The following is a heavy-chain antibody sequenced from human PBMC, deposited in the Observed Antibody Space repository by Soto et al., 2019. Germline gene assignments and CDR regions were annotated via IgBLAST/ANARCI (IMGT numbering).Heavy chain of an antibody. CDR2: INPNSGGT. Sequence: ASVKVSCKASGYTFTGYYMHWVRQAPGQGLERMGWINPNSGGTNYAQKFQGWVTMTRDTSISTAYMELSRLRSDDTAVYYFARDPGGYDYGLDYYYGMDVWGQGTTVTSP. V-gene: IGHV1-2*04. CDR1: GYTFTGYY. D-gene: IGHD5-12*01. J-gene: IGHJ6*02. CDR3: ARDPGGYDYGLDYYYGMDV.